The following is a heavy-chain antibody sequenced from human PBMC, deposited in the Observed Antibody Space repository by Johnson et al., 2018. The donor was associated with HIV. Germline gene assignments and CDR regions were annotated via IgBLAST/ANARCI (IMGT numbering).Heavy chain of an antibody. CDR2: IYSGGST. D-gene: IGHD6-6*01. V-gene: IGHV3-66*01. CDR1: GFTLSSNS. Sequence: VQLVESGGGLVQPGGSLRLSCAASGFTLSSNSMNWVRQAPGKGLEWVSLIYSGGSTYYADSVKGRFTISRDNSKNTLYLQMGSLRAEDMAVYYCARDDSSSNGRAFDIWGQGTMVTVSS. J-gene: IGHJ3*02. CDR3: ARDDSSSNGRAFDI.